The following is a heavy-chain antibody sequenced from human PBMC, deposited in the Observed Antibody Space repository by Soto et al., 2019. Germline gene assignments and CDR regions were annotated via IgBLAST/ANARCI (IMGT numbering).Heavy chain of an antibody. CDR3: AKDMAAGTDLYYYGMDV. J-gene: IGHJ6*02. V-gene: IGHV3-23*01. Sequence: GGSLRLSCAASGFTFSSYAMSWVRQAPGKGLEWVSAISGSGGSTYYADSVKGRFTISRDNSKNTLYLQMNSLRAEDMAVYYCAKDMAAGTDLYYYGMDVWGQGTTVTVSS. D-gene: IGHD6-13*01. CDR1: GFTFSSYA. CDR2: ISGSGGST.